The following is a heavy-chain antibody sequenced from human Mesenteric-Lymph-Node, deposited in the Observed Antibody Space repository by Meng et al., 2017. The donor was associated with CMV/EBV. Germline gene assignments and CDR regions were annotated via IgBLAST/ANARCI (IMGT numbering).Heavy chain of an antibody. J-gene: IGHJ2*01. CDR1: GRSFSGYY. V-gene: IGHV4-34*01. CDR2: INHSGST. Sequence: SETLSLTCAVYGRSFSGYYWSWIRQPPGKGLEWIGEINHSGSTDYNPSLKSRITISVDTSKNQFSLKLSSVTAADTAVYYCARSSGYYYAPYWYFDLWGRGTLVTVSS. CDR3: ARSSGYYYAPYWYFDL. D-gene: IGHD3-22*01.